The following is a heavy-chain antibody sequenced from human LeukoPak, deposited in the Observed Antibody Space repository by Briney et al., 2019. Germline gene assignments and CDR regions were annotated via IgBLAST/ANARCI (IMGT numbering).Heavy chain of an antibody. CDR2: IWYDGSNK. CDR1: GFTFSSYG. Sequence: GGSLRLSCAASGFTFSSYGMHWVRQAPGKGLEWVAVIWYDGSNKYYADSVKGRFTIYRDNSKNTLYLQMNSLRAEDTAVYYCAKEPQQLVRGYYFDYWGQGTLVTVSS. CDR3: AKEPQQLVRGYYFDY. J-gene: IGHJ4*02. D-gene: IGHD6-13*01. V-gene: IGHV3-33*06.